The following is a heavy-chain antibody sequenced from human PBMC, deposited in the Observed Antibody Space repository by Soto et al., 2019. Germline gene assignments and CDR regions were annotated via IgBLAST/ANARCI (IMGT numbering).Heavy chain of an antibody. CDR1: VITFGSRA. CDR2: ITDTGGDT. J-gene: IGHJ4*02. V-gene: IGHV3-23*01. CDR3: ARGSTDSYPGSRIFDF. Sequence: PGGALRLSGVASVITFGSRAMSWVRQAPGAGLEWVSTITDTGGDTKYADSVRGRFTMSRDNSKKTLYLQMNSLRVEDSALYYCARGSTDSYPGSRIFDFWGRGTLVTVSS. D-gene: IGHD3-10*01.